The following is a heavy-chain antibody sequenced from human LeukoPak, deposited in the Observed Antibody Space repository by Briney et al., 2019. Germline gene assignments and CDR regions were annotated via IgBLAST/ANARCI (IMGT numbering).Heavy chain of an antibody. V-gene: IGHV1-46*01. CDR1: GYTFTSYY. J-gene: IGHJ4*02. Sequence: ASVKDSCEASGYTFTSYYMHWVRQAPGQGLEWMGIINPSGGSTSYAQKFQGRVTMTRDTSTSTVYMELSSLRSEDTAVYYCARDTYRYSYGYTQFDYWGQGTLVTVSS. CDR3: ARDTYRYSYGYTQFDY. CDR2: INPSGGST. D-gene: IGHD5-18*01.